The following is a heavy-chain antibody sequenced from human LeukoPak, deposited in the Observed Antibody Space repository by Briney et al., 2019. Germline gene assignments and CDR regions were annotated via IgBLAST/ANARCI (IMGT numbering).Heavy chain of an antibody. CDR3: AREFLTWFDP. CDR1: GFTFSSYW. J-gene: IGHJ5*02. CDR2: INSDGSFT. V-gene: IGHV3-74*01. Sequence: PGGSLRLSCAASGFTFSSYWMHWVRQAPGKGLVWVSCINSDGSFTNYADSVQGRLTISRDNAKNTLYLQVNSLRAEDTAVYYCAREFLTWFDPWGQGTLVTVSS.